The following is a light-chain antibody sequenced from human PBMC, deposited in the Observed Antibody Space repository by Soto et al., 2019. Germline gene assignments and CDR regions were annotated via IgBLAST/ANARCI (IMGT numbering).Light chain of an antibody. CDR1: QALSNY. CDR3: QQYNSYAYT. V-gene: IGKV1-5*01. Sequence: DIQLTQSPSVLSASVGDTVTITCRASQALSNYLAWYQQKPGKAPKLLIYDASSLESGVPSRFSGSGSGTEFTLTISSLQPDDFATYYCQQYNSYAYTFGQGTKVDIK. J-gene: IGKJ2*01. CDR2: DAS.